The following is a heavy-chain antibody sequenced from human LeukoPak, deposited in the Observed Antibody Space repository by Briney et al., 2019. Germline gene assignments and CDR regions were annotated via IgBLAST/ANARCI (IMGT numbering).Heavy chain of an antibody. CDR2: ISYDGSNR. V-gene: IGHV3-30*04. CDR3: ARVHCGGDRYSPHFDY. CDR1: GFTFSSYA. J-gene: IGHJ4*02. Sequence: PGRSLRLSCAASGFTFSSYAMHWVRQAPGKGLEWGAVISYDGSNRYYADSVKSRLTISRDNSKNTLYLQMNSLRAEDTAVYYCARVHCGGDRYSPHFDYWGQGTLVTVSS. D-gene: IGHD2-21*02.